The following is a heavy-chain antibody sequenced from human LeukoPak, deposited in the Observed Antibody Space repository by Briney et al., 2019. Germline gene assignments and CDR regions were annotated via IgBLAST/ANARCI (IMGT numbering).Heavy chain of an antibody. D-gene: IGHD3-9*01. V-gene: IGHV1-46*01. Sequence: ASVKVSCKASGYTFTSYYIHWVRQAPGQGLEWMGIISPSGGGTTYAQKFQDRVTMTRDTSTSTVYMELSSLRSEDTAVYYCARRDFDWSLDYWGQGTLVTVSS. CDR3: ARRDFDWSLDY. CDR2: ISPSGGGT. J-gene: IGHJ4*02. CDR1: GYTFTSYY.